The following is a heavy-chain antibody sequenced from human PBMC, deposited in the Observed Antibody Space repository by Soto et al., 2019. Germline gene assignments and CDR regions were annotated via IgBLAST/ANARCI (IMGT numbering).Heavy chain of an antibody. V-gene: IGHV4-61*01. J-gene: IGHJ6*02. D-gene: IGHD3-9*01. CDR2: IYYSGST. CDR1: GGSVSSGSYY. Sequence: NPSETLSLTCTVSGGSVSSGSYYWSWIRQPPGKGLEWIGYIYYSGSTNYNPSLKSRVTISVDTSKNQFSLKLSSVTAADTAVYCCARGRRYYDILTGYQYYYYGMDVWGQGTTVTVSS. CDR3: ARGRRYYDILTGYQYYYYGMDV.